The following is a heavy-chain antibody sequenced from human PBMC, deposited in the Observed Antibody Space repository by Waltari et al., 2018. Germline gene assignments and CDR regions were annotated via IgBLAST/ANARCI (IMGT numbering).Heavy chain of an antibody. Sequence: QVQLQQWGAGLLKPSETLSLTSAVYGGSFRCYYWPWIPQPPGKGLAWIGEINHSGSTNYNPSLKIRVTISVDTSKNQFSLKLSSVTAADTAVYYCAREPSGSGSYFGGPAFDYWGQGTLVTVSS. J-gene: IGHJ4*02. CDR1: GGSFRCYY. D-gene: IGHD3-10*01. CDR3: AREPSGSGSYFGGPAFDY. V-gene: IGHV4-34*01. CDR2: INHSGST.